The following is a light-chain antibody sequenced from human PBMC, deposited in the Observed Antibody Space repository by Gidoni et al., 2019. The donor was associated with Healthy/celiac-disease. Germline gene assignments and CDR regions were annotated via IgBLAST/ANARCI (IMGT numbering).Light chain of an antibody. J-gene: IGKJ4*01. V-gene: IGKV1-39*01. Sequence: DIQTTQSPSSLSASVGDRVTITCRASQSISSYLNWYQQKPGKAPKLLIYAASSLQSGVPSRFSGSGSGTDFTLTISSLQPEDVATYYCQQSYSNPALTFGGGTKVEI. CDR3: QQSYSNPALT. CDR1: QSISSY. CDR2: AAS.